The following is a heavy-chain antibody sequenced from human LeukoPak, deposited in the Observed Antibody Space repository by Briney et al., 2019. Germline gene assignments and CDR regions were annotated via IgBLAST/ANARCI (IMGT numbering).Heavy chain of an antibody. Sequence: GGSLRLSCAASGFTFSSYAIHWVRQAPGKGLEWVAVISYDGSNKYYADSVKGRFTISRDNSKNTLYLQMNSLRAEDTAVYYCARDLDAFDIWGQGTMVTVSS. CDR2: ISYDGSNK. CDR1: GFTFSSYA. V-gene: IGHV3-30-3*01. J-gene: IGHJ3*02. CDR3: ARDLDAFDI.